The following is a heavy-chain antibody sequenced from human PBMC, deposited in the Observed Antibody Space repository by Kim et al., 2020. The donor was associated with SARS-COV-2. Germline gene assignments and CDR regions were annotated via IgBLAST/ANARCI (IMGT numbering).Heavy chain of an antibody. Sequence: GGSLRLSCAASGFTFSSYSMNWVRQAPGKGLEWVSSISSSSSYIYYADSVKGRFTISRDNAKNSLYLQMKSLRAEDTAVYYCARDTIFGVVIPVAFDIWGPGTMVTGSS. CDR2: ISSSSSYI. D-gene: IGHD3-3*01. V-gene: IGHV3-21*01. CDR3: ARDTIFGVVIPVAFDI. CDR1: GFTFSSYS. J-gene: IGHJ3*02.